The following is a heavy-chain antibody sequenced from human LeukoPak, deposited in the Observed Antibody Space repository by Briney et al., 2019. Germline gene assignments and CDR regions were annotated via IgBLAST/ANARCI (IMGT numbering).Heavy chain of an antibody. Sequence: GASVKVSCKASGGTFSSYAISWVRQAPGQGLEWMGWISAYNGNTNYAQKLQGRVTMTTDTSTSTAYMELRSLRSDDTAVYYCARDWSIEGFSIAARPFDYWGQGTLVTVSS. V-gene: IGHV1-18*01. D-gene: IGHD6-6*01. J-gene: IGHJ4*02. CDR3: ARDWSIEGFSIAARPFDY. CDR2: ISAYNGNT. CDR1: GGTFSSYA.